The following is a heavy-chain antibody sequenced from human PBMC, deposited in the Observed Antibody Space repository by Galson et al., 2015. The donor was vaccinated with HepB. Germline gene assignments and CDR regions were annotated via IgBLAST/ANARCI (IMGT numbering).Heavy chain of an antibody. D-gene: IGHD3-10*01. CDR2: ISPYNDNT. CDR3: ARDLGPYYYGSGSLY. CDR1: GYTFNSYG. J-gene: IGHJ4*02. Sequence: SVKVSCKASGYTFNSYGISWVRQAPGQGLEWMGWISPYNDNTNYAQKFQGRVSMTTDTSTSTAYMELRSLRSDDTAVYYCARDLGPYYYGSGSLYWGQGTLVTVSS. V-gene: IGHV1-18*01.